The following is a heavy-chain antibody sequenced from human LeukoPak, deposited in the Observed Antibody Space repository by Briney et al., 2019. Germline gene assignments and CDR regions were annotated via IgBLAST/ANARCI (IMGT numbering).Heavy chain of an antibody. CDR2: VYYTGST. D-gene: IGHD1-26*01. Sequence: PSETLSLTCSVSDGSINTISDYWGWVRQPPGKGLEWIGSVYYTGSTYYNAPFKSRVTISIDTSKNQFSLSLSAVTAADTAMYYCARDGGSYVPDWFDPWGQGTLVTVSS. J-gene: IGHJ5*02. V-gene: IGHV4-39*07. CDR3: ARDGGSYVPDWFDP. CDR1: DGSINTISDY.